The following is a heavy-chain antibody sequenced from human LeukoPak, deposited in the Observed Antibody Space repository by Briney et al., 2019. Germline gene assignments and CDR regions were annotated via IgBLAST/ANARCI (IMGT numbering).Heavy chain of an antibody. CDR1: GFAFSSYS. Sequence: GGSLRLSCAASGFAFSSYSMNWVRQAPGKGLEWVSYISSISSTIYYADSVKGRFTISRDNAKNSLYLQMNSLRGDDTAVYFCAREPSLGYCSGGSCYSMAPGIDYWGQGTLVTVSS. CDR3: AREPSLGYCSGGSCYSMAPGIDY. D-gene: IGHD2-15*01. J-gene: IGHJ4*02. CDR2: ISSISSTI. V-gene: IGHV3-48*01.